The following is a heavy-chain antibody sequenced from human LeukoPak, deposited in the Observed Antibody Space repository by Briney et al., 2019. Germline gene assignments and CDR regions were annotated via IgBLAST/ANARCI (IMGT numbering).Heavy chain of an antibody. J-gene: IGHJ6*03. CDR3: ARGLQLVPHYYYYMDV. D-gene: IGHD6-13*01. CDR1: GFTFSSYW. V-gene: IGHV3-30-3*01. CDR2: ISYDGGNK. Sequence: PGGSLRLSCAASGFTFSSYWMSWVRQAPGKGLEWVAVISYDGGNKYYADSVKGRFTISRDNSKNTLYLQMNSLRAEDTAVYYCARGLQLVPHYYYYMDVWGKGTTVTVSS.